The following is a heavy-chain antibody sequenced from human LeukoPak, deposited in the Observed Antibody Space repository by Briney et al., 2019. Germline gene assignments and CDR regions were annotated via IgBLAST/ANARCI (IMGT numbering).Heavy chain of an antibody. CDR2: INQSGST. J-gene: IGHJ5*02. Sequence: SETLSLTCAVYGGSFSGYYWSWIRQPPVKGLEWIGEINQSGSTKYNPSFESRVTISVDTSKNQLSLKLSSVTAEDTAVYYCTRGPGSGSYFAWFDRLGPGDLVSGSS. CDR3: TRGPGSGSYFAWFDR. CDR1: GGSFSGYY. D-gene: IGHD3-10*01. V-gene: IGHV4-34*01.